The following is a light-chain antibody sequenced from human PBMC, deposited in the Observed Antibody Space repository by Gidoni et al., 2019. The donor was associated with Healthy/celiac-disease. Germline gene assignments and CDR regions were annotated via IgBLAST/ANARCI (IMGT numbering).Light chain of an antibody. Sequence: QPVLTQPPSASASLGAAVTLTCTLSTGYSNYKVDWYQQRPGKGPRFGMRVGTGGIVGSKWDCIPDRFSVLVSGLNRYLTIKNIQEEDESDYHCGADHGCGSNFLQGVFGTGTKVTVL. V-gene: IGLV9-49*01. J-gene: IGLJ1*01. CDR2: VGTGGIVG. CDR1: TGYSNYK. CDR3: GADHGCGSNFLQGV.